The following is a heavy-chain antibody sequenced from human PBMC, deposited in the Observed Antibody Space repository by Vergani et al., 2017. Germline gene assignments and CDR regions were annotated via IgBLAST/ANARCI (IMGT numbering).Heavy chain of an antibody. CDR2: IIPIFGTA. CDR3: ARVKTKYSNYYYYGMDV. V-gene: IGHV1-69*12. D-gene: IGHD4-11*01. Sequence: QVQLVQSGAEVKKPGSSVKVSCKASGGTFSSYAISWVRQAPGQGLEWMGGIIPIFGTANYAQKFQGRVTITADESTSTADMELSSLRSEDTAVYYWARVKTKYSNYYYYGMDVWGQGTTVTVSS. CDR1: GGTFSSYA. J-gene: IGHJ6*02.